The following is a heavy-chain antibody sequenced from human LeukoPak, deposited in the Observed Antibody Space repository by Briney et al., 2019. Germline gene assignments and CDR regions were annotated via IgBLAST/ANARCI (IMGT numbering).Heavy chain of an antibody. CDR1: GFTFSSHA. V-gene: IGHV3-23*01. CDR3: ANEIRPNDY. Sequence: GGSLRLSCGASGFTFSSHAMTWVRQAPGKGLEWVPAISISGDTTYYADAVKGRFTISRDNSKNTVYLQMNSLRAEDTAVYYCANEIRPNDYWGQGTLVTVSS. J-gene: IGHJ4*02. D-gene: IGHD4-17*01. CDR2: ISISGDTT.